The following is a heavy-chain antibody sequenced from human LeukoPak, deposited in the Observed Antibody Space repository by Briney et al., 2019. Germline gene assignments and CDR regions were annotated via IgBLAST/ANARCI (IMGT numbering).Heavy chain of an antibody. Sequence: SQILSLTCTVSGGSISSGGYYWSWIRQHPGKGLEWIGYIYYSGSTYYNPSLKSRVTISVDTSKNLFSLKLSSVTAADTAVYYCARVDSSSWFDYWGQGTLVTVSS. CDR2: IYYSGST. CDR1: GGSISSGGYY. D-gene: IGHD6-13*01. CDR3: ARVDSSSWFDY. V-gene: IGHV4-31*03. J-gene: IGHJ4*02.